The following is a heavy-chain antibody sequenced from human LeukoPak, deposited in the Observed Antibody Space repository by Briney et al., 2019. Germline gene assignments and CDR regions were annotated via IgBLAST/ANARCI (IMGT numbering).Heavy chain of an antibody. J-gene: IGHJ4*02. CDR2: ISYDGSSK. CDR1: GFTFSSYA. Sequence: GGSLRLSCAASGFTFSSYAMHWVRQAPGKGLEWVAVISYDGSSKYYTDSVKGRFTTSRDNSKNTLYLQMNSLRAEDTAVFYCARDLNGGISNYFDYWGQGTLVTVSS. V-gene: IGHV3-30-3*01. CDR3: ARDLNGGISNYFDY. D-gene: IGHD4-23*01.